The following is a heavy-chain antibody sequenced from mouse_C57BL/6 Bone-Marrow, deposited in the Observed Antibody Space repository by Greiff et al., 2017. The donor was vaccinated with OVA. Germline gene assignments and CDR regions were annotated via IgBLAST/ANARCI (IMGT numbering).Heavy chain of an antibody. CDR2: ISNGGGST. CDR3: ARQGAWFAY. CDR1: GFTFSDYY. J-gene: IGHJ3*01. Sequence: EVQLVESGGGLVQPGGSLKLSCAASGFTFSDYYMYWVRQTPEKRLEWVAYISNGGGSTYYPDTVKGRFTISRDNAKNTLYLQMIRLKSEDTAMYYCARQGAWFAYWGQGTLVTVSA. V-gene: IGHV5-12*01.